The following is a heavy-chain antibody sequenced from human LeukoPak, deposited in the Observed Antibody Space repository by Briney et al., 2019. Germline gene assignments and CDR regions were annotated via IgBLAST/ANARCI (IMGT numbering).Heavy chain of an antibody. J-gene: IGHJ4*02. D-gene: IGHD2-2*01. CDR1: GGSFSGYY. V-gene: IGHV4-34*01. Sequence: SETLSLTCAVYGGSFSGYYWSWIRQPPGKGLEWIGEINHSGSTNYNPSLKSRVTISVDTSKNQFSLKLSSVTAADTAVYYCASVTISEGLIYDYWGQGTLVTVSS. CDR2: INHSGST. CDR3: ASVTISEGLIYDY.